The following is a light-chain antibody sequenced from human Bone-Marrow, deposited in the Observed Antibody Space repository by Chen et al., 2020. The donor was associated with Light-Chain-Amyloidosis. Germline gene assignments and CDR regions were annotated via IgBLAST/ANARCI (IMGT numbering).Light chain of an antibody. CDR1: SGSIATNY. V-gene: IGLV6-57*01. J-gene: IGLJ3*02. Sequence: NFMLTQPHSVSESPGKTVIISCTRSSGSIATNYVQWYQQRPGRSPTTVIYEDGQRPSGVPDRFSGSIDRSSNSASLTSSGLKTEDEADYYCQSYQGSSQGVFGGGTKLTVL. CDR2: EDG. CDR3: QSYQGSSQGV.